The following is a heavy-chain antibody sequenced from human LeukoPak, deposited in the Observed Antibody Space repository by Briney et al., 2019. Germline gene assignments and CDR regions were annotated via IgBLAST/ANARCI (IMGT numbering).Heavy chain of an antibody. J-gene: IGHJ4*02. V-gene: IGHV4-38-2*02. Sequence: SETLSLTCSVSGYSISSGYYWGWIRQPPGKGLEWIGSIYHSGSTYYNPSLKSRVTISVDTSKTQFSLKLSSVTAADTAVYYCARGRWLQPFDYWGQGTLVTVSS. CDR2: IYHSGST. CDR3: ARGRWLQPFDY. D-gene: IGHD5-24*01. CDR1: GYSISSGYY.